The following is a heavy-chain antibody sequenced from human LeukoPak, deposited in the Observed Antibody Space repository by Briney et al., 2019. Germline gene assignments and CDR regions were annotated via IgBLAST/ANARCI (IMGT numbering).Heavy chain of an antibody. CDR1: GYSFTSYY. CDR2: INPNGGST. J-gene: IGHJ6*03. CDR3: ARGGSSGWDPQFYFYMDV. V-gene: IGHV1-46*01. Sequence: ASVKVSCKASGYSFTSYYMHWVRQAPGQGLECMGIINPNGGSTNYALKFQGRVTMTRDTSTTTVYMELSSLRSEDTAVYYCARGGSSGWDPQFYFYMDVWGKGTTVTISS. D-gene: IGHD6-19*01.